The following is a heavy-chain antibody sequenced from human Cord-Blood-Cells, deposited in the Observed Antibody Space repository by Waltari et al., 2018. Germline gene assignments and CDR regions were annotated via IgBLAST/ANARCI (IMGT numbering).Heavy chain of an antibody. Sequence: QVQLQESGPGLVKPSETLSLTCAVSGYSISSGYYWGWIRQPPGKGLEWIGSIYHSGSTYSNPPLKSRVTISVDTSKNQFSLKLSSVTAADTAVYYCARASSSWYYFDYWGQGTLVTVSS. D-gene: IGHD6-13*01. CDR1: GYSISSGYY. CDR3: ARASSSWYYFDY. V-gene: IGHV4-38-2*01. J-gene: IGHJ4*02. CDR2: IYHSGST.